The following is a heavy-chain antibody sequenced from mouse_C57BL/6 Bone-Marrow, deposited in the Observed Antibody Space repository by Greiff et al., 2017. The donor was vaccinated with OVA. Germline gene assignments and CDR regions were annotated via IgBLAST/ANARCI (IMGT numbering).Heavy chain of an antibody. CDR1: GYTFTNYW. CDR3: AHDGSRLYLHY. D-gene: IGHD1-1*01. J-gene: IGHJ2*01. V-gene: IGHV1-59*01. Sequence: QVQLQQPGAELVRPGTSVKLSCKASGYTFTNYWMHWVKQRPGQGLEWIGVIAPSDSYINYNQKFKGRATLTVDTSSSTAYMHLSSLTSEDSAVYYWAHDGSRLYLHYWGQGTALTVSS. CDR2: IAPSDSYI.